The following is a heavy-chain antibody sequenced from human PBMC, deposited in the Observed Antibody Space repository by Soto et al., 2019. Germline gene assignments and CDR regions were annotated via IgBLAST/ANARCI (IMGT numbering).Heavy chain of an antibody. CDR3: ARGDCTNGVCYVNYYYGMDV. V-gene: IGHV1-18*01. D-gene: IGHD2-8*01. CDR2: ISPYNGNT. Sequence: GASVKVSCKASGYTFTSYGISWVRQAPGQGLEWMGWISPYNGNTNYAQNLQGRVTLTTDTSTSTAFMELRSLRSDDTAVYYCARGDCTNGVCYVNYYYGMDVWGQGTTVTVSS. J-gene: IGHJ6*02. CDR1: GYTFTSYG.